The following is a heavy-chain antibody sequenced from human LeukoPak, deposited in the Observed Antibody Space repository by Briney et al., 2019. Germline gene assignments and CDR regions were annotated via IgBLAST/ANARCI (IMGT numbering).Heavy chain of an antibody. J-gene: IGHJ5*02. CDR2: INPNSGVT. CDR1: GYTFIGYY. Sequence: GASVKVSCKASGYTFIGYYVHWVRQAPGQGLEWLGWINPNSGVTNSAQKFQGRVAMTRDTSISTAYMELSRLRSDDTAVYYCARISGSYGFADWFDPWGQGTLVTVSS. D-gene: IGHD1-26*01. V-gene: IGHV1-2*02. CDR3: ARISGSYGFADWFDP.